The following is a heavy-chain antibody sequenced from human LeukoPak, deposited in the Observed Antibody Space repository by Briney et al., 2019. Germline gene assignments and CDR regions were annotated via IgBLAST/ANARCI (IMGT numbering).Heavy chain of an antibody. Sequence: GGSLRLSCAASGFTFSSYWMHWVRQDPEKGLVWVSRINSDGSSTSYADSVKGRFTISRDNHKNTLYLQMNILRAEDTAVYYCARLYYCYRSGYNYFFDYWGQGTLVTVSS. CDR2: INSDGSST. D-gene: IGHD3-22*01. J-gene: IGHJ4*02. CDR1: GFTFSSYW. V-gene: IGHV3-74*01. CDR3: ARLYYCYRSGYNYFFDY.